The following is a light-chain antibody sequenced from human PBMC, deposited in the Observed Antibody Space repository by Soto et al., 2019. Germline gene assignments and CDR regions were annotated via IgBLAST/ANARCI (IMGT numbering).Light chain of an antibody. J-gene: IGKJ4*01. CDR3: QQSYSTLLLT. Sequence: DIQMTQSPSSLSASVGDRVTITCRASQSISSYLNWYQQKPGKAPKLLIYAASSLQSGVPSRFSGSGSGTDFTLTISSLQPDDFAPYYCQQSYSTLLLTFGGRTKVEIK. V-gene: IGKV1-39*01. CDR2: AAS. CDR1: QSISSY.